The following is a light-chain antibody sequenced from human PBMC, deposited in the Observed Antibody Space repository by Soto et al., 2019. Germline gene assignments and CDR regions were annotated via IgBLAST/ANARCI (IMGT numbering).Light chain of an antibody. J-gene: IGKJ4*01. V-gene: IGKV3-20*01. Sequence: EIVLTQSPGTLSLSPGERATLSYRASQRVSSNSLAWYQQKPGQPPRFLIYGASSRATGIPDRFSGSGSGTDFTLTISRLEPEDFAVYYCQQYGSSPLTFGGGTKVEIK. CDR3: QQYGSSPLT. CDR2: GAS. CDR1: QRVSSNS.